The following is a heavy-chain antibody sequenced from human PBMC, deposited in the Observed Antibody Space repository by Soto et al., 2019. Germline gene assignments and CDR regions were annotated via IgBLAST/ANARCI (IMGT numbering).Heavy chain of an antibody. J-gene: IGHJ5*02. D-gene: IGHD2-2*01. CDR2: INWNGGST. CDR3: ARAQDCSSTSCCGANFWFDH. V-gene: IGHV3-20*01. Sequence: EVQLVESGGGVVRPGGSLRLSCAASGFTFDDYGMSWVRQAPGKGLEWVSGINWNGGSTGYADSVKGGFTISRDNAENPLYLQMNSLRAEDTALYHCARAQDCSSTSCCGANFWFDHWGQGTLVTVST. CDR1: GFTFDDYG.